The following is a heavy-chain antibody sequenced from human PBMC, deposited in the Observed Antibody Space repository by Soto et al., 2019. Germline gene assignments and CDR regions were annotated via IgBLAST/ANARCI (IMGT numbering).Heavy chain of an antibody. CDR3: ARESDYGWYFDL. CDR1: GFTFSSYG. V-gene: IGHV3-33*01. J-gene: IGHJ2*01. Sequence: QVQLVESGGGVVQPGRSLRLSCAASGFTFSSYGMHWVRQAPGKGLEWVAVIWYDGSNKYYADSVKGRFTISRDNSKNTLYLQMNSLRAEDTAVYYCARESDYGWYFDLWGRGTLVTVSS. D-gene: IGHD4-17*01. CDR2: IWYDGSNK.